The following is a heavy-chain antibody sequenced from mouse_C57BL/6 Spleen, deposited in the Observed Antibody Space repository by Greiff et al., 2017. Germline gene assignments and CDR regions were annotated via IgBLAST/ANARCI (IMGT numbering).Heavy chain of an antibody. CDR2: IDPENGDT. V-gene: IGHV14-4*01. Sequence: EVKLMESGAELVRPGASVKLSCTASGFNIKDDYMHWVKQRPEQGLEWIGWIDPENGDTEYASKFQGKATITADTSSNTAYLQLSSLTSEDTAVYYCTTSGYYGSSSLDYWGQGTTLTVSS. D-gene: IGHD1-1*01. J-gene: IGHJ2*01. CDR1: GFNIKDDY. CDR3: TTSGYYGSSSLDY.